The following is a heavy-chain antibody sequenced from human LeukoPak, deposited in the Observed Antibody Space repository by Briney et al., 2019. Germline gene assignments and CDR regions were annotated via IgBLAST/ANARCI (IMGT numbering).Heavy chain of an antibody. J-gene: IGHJ4*02. D-gene: IGHD3-16*01. V-gene: IGHV3-23*01. CDR3: AEQAGGAFFDY. CDR2: ISGSDGST. CDR1: GFTFSSYA. Sequence: GGSLRLSCAASGFTFSSYAMNWVRQAPGKGLEWVSAISGSDGSTHYADSVKGRFTISRDNSKNTLYLQVNSLRVEDTAVYYCAEQAGGAFFDYWGQGTLVTVSS.